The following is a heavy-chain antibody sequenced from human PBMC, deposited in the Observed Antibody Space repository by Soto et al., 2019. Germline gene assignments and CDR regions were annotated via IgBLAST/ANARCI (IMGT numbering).Heavy chain of an antibody. CDR1: GFTFDDYA. CDR3: AKAPSIAARPLFDY. Sequence: GGSLRLSCAASGFTFDDYAMHWVRQAPGKGLEWVSGISCSSGSIGYADSVKGRFTISRDNAKNSLYLQMNSLRAEDTALYYCAKAPSIAARPLFDYWGQGTLVTVSS. CDR2: ISCSSGSI. D-gene: IGHD6-6*01. J-gene: IGHJ4*02. V-gene: IGHV3-9*01.